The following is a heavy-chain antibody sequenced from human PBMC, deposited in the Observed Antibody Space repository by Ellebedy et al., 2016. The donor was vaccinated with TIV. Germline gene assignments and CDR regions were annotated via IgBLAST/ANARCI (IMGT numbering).Heavy chain of an antibody. CDR1: GFSFSNYT. CDR2: FSSFNCFI. D-gene: IGHD2-21*01. CDR3: ASRIQSNFDY. J-gene: IGHJ4*02. Sequence: GGSLRLSCAASGFSFSNYTMNWVRQAPGKGLEWASIFSSFNCFIWNADSVKGRFTISRDKAKNSLYLQMKSLRADDTAVYYCASRIQSNFDYWGQGTLVTVSS. V-gene: IGHV3-21*01.